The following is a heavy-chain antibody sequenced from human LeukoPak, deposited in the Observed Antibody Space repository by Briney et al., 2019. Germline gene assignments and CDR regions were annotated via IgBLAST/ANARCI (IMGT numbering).Heavy chain of an antibody. J-gene: IGHJ4*02. CDR3: ARGLIYGSGSYNY. CDR1: GGSISSGGYF. D-gene: IGHD3-10*01. Sequence: ETLSLTCTVSGGSISSGGYFWNWVRQAPGKGLEWVSSISSSSSYIYYADSVKGRFTISRDNAKNSLYLQMNSLRAEDTAVYYCARGLIYGSGSYNYWGQGTLVTVSS. V-gene: IGHV3-21*01. CDR2: ISSSSSYI.